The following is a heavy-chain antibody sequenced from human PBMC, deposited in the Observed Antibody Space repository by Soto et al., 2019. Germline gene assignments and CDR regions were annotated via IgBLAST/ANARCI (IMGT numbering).Heavy chain of an antibody. CDR3: ARSLDYYDFWSGYGNPQYFDY. V-gene: IGHV1-18*01. Sequence: GASVKVSCKASGGTFSSYTISWVRQAPGQGLEWMGWISAYNGKTNYAQKIQGRVTMTTDTSTSTAYMELRSLRSDDTAVYYCARSLDYYDFWSGYGNPQYFDYWGQGTLVTVSS. D-gene: IGHD3-3*01. CDR2: ISAYNGKT. CDR1: GGTFSSYT. J-gene: IGHJ4*02.